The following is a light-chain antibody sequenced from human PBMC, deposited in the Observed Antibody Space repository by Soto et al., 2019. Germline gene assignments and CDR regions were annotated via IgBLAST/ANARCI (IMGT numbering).Light chain of an antibody. Sequence: DIVMTQSPDSLAVSLGERATINCKSSQSVLYSSNNKDYLAWYQQKPGQPPKLLIYWASTRQFGLPDRFSGSGAGTDFTLTISSLQAEDVAVYYCQQYCTTPRTFGQGTKVEIK. J-gene: IGKJ1*01. CDR3: QQYCTTPRT. V-gene: IGKV4-1*01. CDR2: WAS. CDR1: QSVLYSSNNKDY.